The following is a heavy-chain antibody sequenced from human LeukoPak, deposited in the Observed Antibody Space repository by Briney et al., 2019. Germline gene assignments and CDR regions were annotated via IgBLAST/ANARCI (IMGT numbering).Heavy chain of an antibody. D-gene: IGHD3-16*01. CDR3: AEVYTLYYFDY. CDR2: ISGSGGST. J-gene: IGHJ4*02. CDR1: GFTFSNYG. V-gene: IGHV3-23*01. Sequence: GGSLRLSCAASGFTFSNYGMSWVRQAPGKGLEWVSSISGSGGSTHYADSVKGRFTISRDNSKNTLYLQMNSLRAEDTAVYYCAEVYTLYYFDYWGQGTLVTVSS.